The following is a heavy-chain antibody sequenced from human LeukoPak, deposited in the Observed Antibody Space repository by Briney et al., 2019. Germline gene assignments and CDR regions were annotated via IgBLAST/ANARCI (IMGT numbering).Heavy chain of an antibody. CDR1: GFTFSSYA. V-gene: IGHV3-23*01. CDR2: ITNSGGRT. J-gene: IGHJ5*02. Sequence: GGSLRLPCAASGFTFSSYAMSWVRQAPAKGLEWVSYITNSGGRTNYADSVKGRFTISRDNSKNTLYLQMNSLTVEDTAVYYCAKRYGGDSGWFDPWGQGTLVTVSS. D-gene: IGHD4-23*01. CDR3: AKRYGGDSGWFDP.